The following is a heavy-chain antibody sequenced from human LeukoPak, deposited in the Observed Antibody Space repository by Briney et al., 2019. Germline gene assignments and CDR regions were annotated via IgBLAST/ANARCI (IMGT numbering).Heavy chain of an antibody. V-gene: IGHV4-34*01. CDR2: IKESEKT. CDR1: GGSLSGYY. CDR3: AREGFRNVHNPLGY. J-gene: IGHJ4*02. D-gene: IGHD5-24*01. Sequence: PSETLPLTCAVYGGSLSGYYWSWIRQLPGKGLEWIGEIKESEKTNYNPSLKSRVTISIDTSKNQFSLKLSSVTAADTAVYYCAREGFRNVHNPLGYWGEGTLVTVSS.